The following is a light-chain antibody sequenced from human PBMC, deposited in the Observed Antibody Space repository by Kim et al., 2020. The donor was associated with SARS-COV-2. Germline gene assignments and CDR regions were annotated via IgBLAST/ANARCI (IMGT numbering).Light chain of an antibody. CDR1: QSISSN. J-gene: IGKJ2*01. CDR3: QQYNDWPPYT. Sequence: VSLGDRVTLSCRASQSISSNVAWYQQRPGQAPRLLLYNASTRATGIPGRFSGSGSETDFTLTVSSLQSEDSAVYWCQQYNDWPPYTFGQGTKLEI. CDR2: NAS. V-gene: IGKV3-15*01.